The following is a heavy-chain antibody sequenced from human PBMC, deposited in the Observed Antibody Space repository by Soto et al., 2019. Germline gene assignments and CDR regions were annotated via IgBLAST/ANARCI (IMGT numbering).Heavy chain of an antibody. CDR3: ARRTGLLYSD. Sequence: PGESLKSSCKGSGYSFNTYWIGWVRQMPGKGLEWMGVIYPDDSDIRYSPSFQGQVTISADKSISTAYLQWSSLKASDSGIYYCARRTGLLYSDWGQGTLVTVSS. V-gene: IGHV5-51*01. J-gene: IGHJ4*02. CDR1: GYSFNTYW. CDR2: IYPDDSDI. D-gene: IGHD2-21*01.